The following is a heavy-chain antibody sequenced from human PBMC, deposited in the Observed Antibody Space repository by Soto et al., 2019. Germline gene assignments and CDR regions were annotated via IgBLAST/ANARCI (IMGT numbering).Heavy chain of an antibody. Sequence: SSETLSLTCAVYGGSFSGYSWSWIRQPPGKGLEWIGEINHSGSANYNPSLKSRVTMSADTSKSQFSLRLSSVTAADTAVYYCASGYFDWLYAFDIWGQGTMVTVSS. CDR2: INHSGSA. CDR3: ASGYFDWLYAFDI. D-gene: IGHD3-9*01. J-gene: IGHJ3*02. CDR1: GGSFSGYS. V-gene: IGHV4-34*01.